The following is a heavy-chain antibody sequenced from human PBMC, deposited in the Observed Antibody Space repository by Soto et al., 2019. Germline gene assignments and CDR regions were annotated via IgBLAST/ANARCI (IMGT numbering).Heavy chain of an antibody. Sequence: ASVKVSCKASGYTFTSYDINWVRQATRQGLEWMGWMNPNSGNTGYAQKFQGRVTMTRNTSISTAYMELSSLRSEDTAVYYCAREWGEYSSSFAPTDYWGQGTLVTVSS. D-gene: IGHD6-13*01. CDR2: MNPNSGNT. V-gene: IGHV1-8*01. J-gene: IGHJ4*02. CDR3: AREWGEYSSSFAPTDY. CDR1: GYTFTSYD.